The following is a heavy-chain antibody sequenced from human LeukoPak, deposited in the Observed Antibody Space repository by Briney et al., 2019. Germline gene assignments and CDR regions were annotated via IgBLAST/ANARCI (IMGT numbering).Heavy chain of an antibody. D-gene: IGHD3-10*01. Sequence: PGGSLRLSCAASGFTFSSYEMNWVRQAPGKGLEWVSSITSSSSYIYYADSVKGRFTISRDNAKNSLYLQMNSLRAEDTAVYYCARRAGSGSYYISYWFDPWGQGTLVTVSS. CDR1: GFTFSSYE. CDR2: ITSSSSYI. V-gene: IGHV3-21*01. J-gene: IGHJ5*02. CDR3: ARRAGSGSYYISYWFDP.